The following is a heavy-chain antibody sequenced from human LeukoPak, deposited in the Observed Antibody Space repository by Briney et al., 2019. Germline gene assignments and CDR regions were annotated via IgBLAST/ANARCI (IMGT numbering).Heavy chain of an antibody. CDR2: IIPIFGTA. Sequence: SVTVSCKASGGTFSSYAISWVRQAPGQGLEWMGGIIPIFGTANYAQKFQGRVTITADESTSTAYMELSSLRSDDAAMYYCARAMNSWFLLDLDYWGQGTLVTVSS. D-gene: IGHD3-22*01. V-gene: IGHV1-69*13. CDR3: ARAMNSWFLLDLDY. CDR1: GGTFSSYA. J-gene: IGHJ4*02.